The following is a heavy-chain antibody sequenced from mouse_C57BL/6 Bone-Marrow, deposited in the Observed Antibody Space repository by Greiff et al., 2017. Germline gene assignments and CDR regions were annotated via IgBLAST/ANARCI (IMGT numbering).Heavy chain of an antibody. D-gene: IGHD1-1*01. Sequence: QVHVKQPGAELVKPGASVKLSCKASGYTFTSYWMHWVKQRPGRGLEWIGRIDPNRGGTKYNEKFKSKATLTVDKPSSTAYMQLSSLTSEDSAVYYCAREGLVATRYAMDYWGQGTSVTVSS. CDR3: AREGLVATRYAMDY. J-gene: IGHJ4*01. CDR1: GYTFTSYW. V-gene: IGHV1-72*01. CDR2: IDPNRGGT.